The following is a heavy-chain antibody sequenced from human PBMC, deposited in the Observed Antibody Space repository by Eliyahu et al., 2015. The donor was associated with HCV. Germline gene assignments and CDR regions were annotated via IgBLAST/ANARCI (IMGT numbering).Heavy chain of an antibody. D-gene: IGHD2-15*01. J-gene: IGHJ3*02. CDR3: ATCSGDCYYSGDRDAFDI. CDR2: IYPGDSDT. V-gene: IGHV5-51*01. Sequence: EVQLVQSGAEVKKPGESLKISCKXSGYSFATYWIAWVRPRPGKGLEXMGTIYPGDSDTRYSPSFQXQVTLSADKSISTAYLQWSSLKASDTAMYFCATCSGDCYYSGDRDAFDIWGQGTMVTVSS. CDR1: GYSFATYW.